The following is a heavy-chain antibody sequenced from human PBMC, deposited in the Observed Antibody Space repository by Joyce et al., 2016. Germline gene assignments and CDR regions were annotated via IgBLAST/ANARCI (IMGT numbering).Heavy chain of an antibody. V-gene: IGHV3-30*03. CDR3: AREYSNGWSH. D-gene: IGHD6-19*01. CDR1: GFIFSNCA. Sequence: QVQLVEFGGDVVQPGKVLRVSCGASGFIFSNCAMHWVRQAPGKGVEWVAVISKDGSKELYADTVKGRLTISRDNSKDTLYLHMSSPRERDAAVYYCAREYSNGWSHWGQGTRVTVSS. CDR2: ISKDGSKE. J-gene: IGHJ4*01.